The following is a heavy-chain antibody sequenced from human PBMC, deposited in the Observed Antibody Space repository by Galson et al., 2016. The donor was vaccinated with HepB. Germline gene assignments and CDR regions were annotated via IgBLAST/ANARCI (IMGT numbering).Heavy chain of an antibody. D-gene: IGHD6-13*01. J-gene: IGHJ5*02. CDR1: GFTFSSYS. CDR2: ITPGSTYT. V-gene: IGHV3-21*01. Sequence: SLRLSCAASGFTFSSYSMNWVRQAPGKGLEWVSSITPGSTYTHFADSVKGRFTISRDGAENSLYLHMNSLRAEDTALYYCARVVTPMAAANRGFGSWGQGTQVVVSS. CDR3: ARVVTPMAAANRGFGS.